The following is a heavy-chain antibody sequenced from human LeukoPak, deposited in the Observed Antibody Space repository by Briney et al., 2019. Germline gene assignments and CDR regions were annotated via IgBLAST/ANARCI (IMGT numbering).Heavy chain of an antibody. D-gene: IGHD6-19*01. Sequence: ASVKVSCTASGYTFTGYYMHWVRQAPGQGLEWMGWINPNSGGTNYAQKFQGRVTMTRDTSISTAYMELSRLRSDNTAVYYCARDRDGWYTFDYWGQGTLVTVSS. CDR3: ARDRDGWYTFDY. CDR2: INPNSGGT. V-gene: IGHV1-2*02. CDR1: GYTFTGYY. J-gene: IGHJ4*02.